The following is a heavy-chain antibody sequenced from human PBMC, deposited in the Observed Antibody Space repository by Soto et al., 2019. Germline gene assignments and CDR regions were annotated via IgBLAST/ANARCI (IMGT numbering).Heavy chain of an antibody. Sequence: ETLSLTCAGSVGSISIYYWSWIRQPPGKGLEWTGYIYYSGSTNDNPSLKSRVTIAVDTSKNQFSLTLSSVTAAATAVYYCARVGVLRYFDCSYGMDVLGRGTTVTVSS. CDR1: VGSISIYY. V-gene: IGHV4-59*01. CDR2: IYYSGST. J-gene: IGHJ6*04. D-gene: IGHD3-9*01. CDR3: ARVGVLRYFDCSYGMDV.